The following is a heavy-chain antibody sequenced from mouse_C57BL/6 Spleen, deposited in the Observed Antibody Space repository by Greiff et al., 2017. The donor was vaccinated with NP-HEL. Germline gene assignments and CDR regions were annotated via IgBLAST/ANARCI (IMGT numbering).Heavy chain of an antibody. CDR1: GFTFSSYT. V-gene: IGHV5-9*01. CDR2: ISGGGGNT. Sequence: EVMLVESGGGLVKPGGSLKLSCAASGFTFSSYTMSWVRQTPEKRLEWVATISGGGGNTYYPYSAKGRFTISRDNAKNTLYLQMSSLRSEDTALYYCAREALRNWGAMDYWGQGTSVTVSS. D-gene: IGHD4-1*01. J-gene: IGHJ4*01. CDR3: AREALRNWGAMDY.